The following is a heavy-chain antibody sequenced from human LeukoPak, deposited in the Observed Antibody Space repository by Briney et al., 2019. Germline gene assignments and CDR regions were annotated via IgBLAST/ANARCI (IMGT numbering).Heavy chain of an antibody. CDR2: IYSSGST. D-gene: IGHD5-24*01. CDR3: ARRGDGYNYFDY. CDR1: GGSIRTYH. J-gene: IGHJ4*02. Sequence: SETLSLTCTVSGGSIRTYHWSWIRQAPGKGLEWIGSIYSSGSTSYNPSVKSRVTISVDTSKNQFSLKLSSVTAADTAVYYCARRGDGYNYFDYWGQGTLVTVSS. V-gene: IGHV4-59*01.